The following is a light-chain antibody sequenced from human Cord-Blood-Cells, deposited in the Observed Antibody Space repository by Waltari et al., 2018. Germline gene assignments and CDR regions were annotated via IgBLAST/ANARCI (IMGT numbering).Light chain of an antibody. CDR1: HSVLYSSNNQHY. V-gene: IGKV4-1*01. CDR3: QHKQSIPWP. J-gene: IGKJ1*01. Sequence: SVVSPDPASLAVSLAGRATINCKSSHSVLYSSNNQHYLAWYQQKPGHPPKLLIYWASNWESGVPDTISGRRSGTDATYNISSLEAENVAVYDGQHKQSIPWPFRPGPKV. CDR2: WAS.